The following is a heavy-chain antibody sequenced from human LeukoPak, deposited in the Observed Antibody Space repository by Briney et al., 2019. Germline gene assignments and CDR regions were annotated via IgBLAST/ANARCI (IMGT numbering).Heavy chain of an antibody. Sequence: GGSLRLSCAASGVTFTSYSMNWVRQAPGKGLEWVSSISSSSSYIYYADSVKGRFTISRDNAKNSLYLQMNSLRAEDTAVYYCASGSGSYSGVDYWGQGTLVTVSS. CDR2: ISSSSSYI. V-gene: IGHV3-21*01. CDR3: ASGSGSYSGVDY. CDR1: GVTFTSYS. D-gene: IGHD1-26*01. J-gene: IGHJ4*02.